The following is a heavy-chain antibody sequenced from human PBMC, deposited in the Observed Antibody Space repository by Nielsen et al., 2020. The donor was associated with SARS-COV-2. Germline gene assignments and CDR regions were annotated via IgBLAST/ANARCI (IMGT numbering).Heavy chain of an antibody. V-gene: IGHV5-10-1*01. CDR1: GYSFTSYW. Sequence: GGSLRLSCKGSGYSFTSYWISWVRQMPGKGLEWMGRIDPSDSYTNYSPSFQGHVTISADKSISTAYLQWSSLKASDTAMYYCARHFYDFWSGLHTPFDYWGQGTLVTVSS. CDR3: ARHFYDFWSGLHTPFDY. D-gene: IGHD3-3*01. J-gene: IGHJ4*02. CDR2: IDPSDSYT.